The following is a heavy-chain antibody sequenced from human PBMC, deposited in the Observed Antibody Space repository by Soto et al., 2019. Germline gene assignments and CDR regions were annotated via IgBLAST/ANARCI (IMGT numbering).Heavy chain of an antibody. V-gene: IGHV3-30-3*01. CDR2: ISYDGSNK. J-gene: IGHJ6*02. CDR3: ARGFVVVPAAIGAVAQSDYYGMDV. CDR1: GFTFSSYA. Sequence: PGGSLRLSCAASGFTFSSYAMHWVRQAPGKGLEWVAVISYDGSNKYNADSVKGRFTISRDNSKNTLYLQMNSLRAEDTAVYYCARGFVVVPAAIGAVAQSDYYGMDVWGQGTTVTVSS. D-gene: IGHD2-2*02.